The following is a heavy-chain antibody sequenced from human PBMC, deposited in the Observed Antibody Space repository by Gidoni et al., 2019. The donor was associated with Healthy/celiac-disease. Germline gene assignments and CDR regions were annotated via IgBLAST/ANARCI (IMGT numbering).Heavy chain of an antibody. J-gene: IGHJ4*02. CDR2: ISWNSGSI. CDR1: GFTFDDYA. V-gene: IGHV3-9*01. Sequence: EVQLVESGGGLVQPGRSLRLSCAASGFTFDDYAMHWVRQAPGKGLEWVSGISWNSGSIGYADSVKGRFTISRDNAKNSLYLQMNSLRAEDTALYYCAKLSGPPTDYWGQGTLVTVSS. CDR3: AKLSGPPTDY.